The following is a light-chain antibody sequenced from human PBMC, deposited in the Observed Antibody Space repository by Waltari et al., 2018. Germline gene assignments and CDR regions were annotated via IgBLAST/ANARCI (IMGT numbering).Light chain of an antibody. CDR1: SSDVVPYRY. CDR3: CSYAGDAVYM. J-gene: IGLJ3*02. Sequence: QSALTQPRSVSGSPGQSVTISCTGTSSDVVPYRYVSWYQHRPGKAPKVMSFAVSRRPSGVPDRFSGSKSGNTASLTISGLQAEDEADYYCCSYAGDAVYMFGGGTKVTVL. CDR2: AVS. V-gene: IGLV2-11*01.